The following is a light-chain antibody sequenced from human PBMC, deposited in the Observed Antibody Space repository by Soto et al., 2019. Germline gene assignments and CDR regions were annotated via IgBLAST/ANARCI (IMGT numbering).Light chain of an antibody. J-gene: IGKJ3*01. V-gene: IGKV4-1*01. CDR1: RNILYDSNNKNY. CDR3: QQYFSLPFT. CDR2: WAS. Sequence: SPLSCKSSRNILYDSNNKNYLAWYQQKPGQPPKLLFSWASTRESGVPDRFSGSGSGTDFILTISSLQAEDVAVYYCQQYFSLPFTFGPGTKVDLK.